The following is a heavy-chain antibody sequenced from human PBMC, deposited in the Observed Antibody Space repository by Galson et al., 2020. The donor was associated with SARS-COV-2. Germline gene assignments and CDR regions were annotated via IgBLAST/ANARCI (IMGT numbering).Heavy chain of an antibody. CDR1: GFGFSGYT. V-gene: IGHV3-21*01. D-gene: IGHD3-9*01. J-gene: IGHJ5*01. CDR2: ISSSSTYI. CDR3: AGRYLGGFDS. Sequence: GGSLRLSCAASGFGFSGYTMNWVRQAPGKGLEWVSSISSSSTYIFYADSVKGRFTISRDNAENSLYLQMDSLRADDTAVYYCAGRYLGGFDSWGQGTLVTVSS.